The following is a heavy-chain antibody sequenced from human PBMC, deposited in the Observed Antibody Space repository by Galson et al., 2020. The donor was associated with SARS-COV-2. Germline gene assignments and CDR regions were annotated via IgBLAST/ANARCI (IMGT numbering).Heavy chain of an antibody. J-gene: IGHJ6*02. Sequence: GESLKISCAASGFTLSSYAMHWVRPAPGKGLEWVAVISYDGSNKYYADSVKGRFTISRDNATNTLSLQMNSLSAEVTAVYYCARARGGNYYFGMDGWGQGTTVTVSS. CDR3: ARARGGNYYFGMDG. CDR1: GFTLSSYA. V-gene: IGHV3-30*04. D-gene: IGHD1-26*01. CDR2: ISYDGSNK.